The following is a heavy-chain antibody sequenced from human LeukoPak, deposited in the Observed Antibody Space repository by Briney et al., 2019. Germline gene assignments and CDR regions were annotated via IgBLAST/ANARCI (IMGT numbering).Heavy chain of an antibody. V-gene: IGHV5-51*01. Sequence: GESLKISCKGSGYSFTNYRIGWVRQMPGKGLEWMGIIYPGDSDTGYNPSFQGQVTISADKSISTAYLQWGSLKAPDTAMYYCARSMVRGVVSHFDYWGQGTLVTVSS. CDR3: ARSMVRGVVSHFDY. D-gene: IGHD3-10*01. CDR2: IYPGDSDT. CDR1: GYSFTNYR. J-gene: IGHJ4*02.